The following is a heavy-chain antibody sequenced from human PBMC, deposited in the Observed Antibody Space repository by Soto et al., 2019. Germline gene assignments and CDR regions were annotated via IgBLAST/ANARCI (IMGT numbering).Heavy chain of an antibody. CDR1: GYTFTGYY. V-gene: IGHV1-2*04. Sequence: ASVKVSCKASGYTFTGYYMHWVRQAPGQGLEWMGWINPNSGGTNYAQKFQGWVTMTRDTSISTAYMELSRLRSDDTAVYYCARAHQNDFWSGYYTPGLYYGMDVWGQGTTVTVSS. CDR3: ARAHQNDFWSGYYTPGLYYGMDV. J-gene: IGHJ6*02. CDR2: INPNSGGT. D-gene: IGHD3-3*01.